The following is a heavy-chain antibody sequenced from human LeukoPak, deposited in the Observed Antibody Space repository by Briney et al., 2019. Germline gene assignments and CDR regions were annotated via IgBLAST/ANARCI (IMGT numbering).Heavy chain of an antibody. CDR3: ARTYYDILTSYNPYFDY. CDR1: GFTFNTYT. D-gene: IGHD3-9*01. V-gene: IGHV3-21*01. Sequence: GGSLRLSCAASGFTFNTYTMNWVRQAPGKGLEWVSSITASSTAIYSADSVKGRFTISRDNAKNFLYLQMNSLRAEDTAVYYCARTYYDILTSYNPYFDYWGQGILVTVSS. CDR2: ITASSTAI. J-gene: IGHJ4*02.